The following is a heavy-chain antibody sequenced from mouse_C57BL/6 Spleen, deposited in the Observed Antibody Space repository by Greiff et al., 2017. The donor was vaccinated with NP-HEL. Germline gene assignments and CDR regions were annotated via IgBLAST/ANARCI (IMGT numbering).Heavy chain of an antibody. V-gene: IGHV1-55*01. D-gene: IGHD1-1*01. CDR3: ATVGSSYGYFDV. CDR1: GYTFTSYW. Sequence: QVQLQQSGAELVKPGASVKMSCKASGYTFTSYWITWVKQRPGQGLEWIGDIYPGSGSTNYNEKFKSKATLTVDTSSSTAYMQLSSLTSEDSAVYYCATVGSSYGYFDVWGTGTTVTVSS. CDR2: IYPGSGST. J-gene: IGHJ1*03.